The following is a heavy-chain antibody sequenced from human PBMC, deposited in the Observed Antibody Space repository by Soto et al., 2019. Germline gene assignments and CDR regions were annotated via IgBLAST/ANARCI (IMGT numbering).Heavy chain of an antibody. V-gene: IGHV4-31*03. CDR3: VRAPTYYFDSREV. CDR1: GGSVSCGGYY. Sequence: VQLQESGPGLVKPSQTLSLTCTVSGGSVSCGGYYWTWIRQDPGKGLEWIGHIYFNGSTFYNPSLNSRVSISVDRSKNQFSLRLSSVTAADRAVYYCVRAPTYYFDSREVWGQGTLVAVSS. D-gene: IGHD3-22*01. CDR2: IYFNGST. J-gene: IGHJ4*02.